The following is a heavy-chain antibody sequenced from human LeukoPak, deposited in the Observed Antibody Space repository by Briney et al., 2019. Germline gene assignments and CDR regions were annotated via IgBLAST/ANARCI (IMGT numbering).Heavy chain of an antibody. CDR3: AKGVSRGVDPTGLEY. V-gene: IGHV3-30*18. CDR2: ISYDGSDR. J-gene: IGHJ4*02. D-gene: IGHD1-1*01. Sequence: GKSLRLSCVASGFTFSSYGMHCVRQAPGKGPEWVAVISYDGSDRYYANFVKGRFTISRDNSKNTLFLQTNSMRPEDTAVYYCAKGVSRGVDPTGLEYWGQGTLVTVSS. CDR1: GFTFSSYG.